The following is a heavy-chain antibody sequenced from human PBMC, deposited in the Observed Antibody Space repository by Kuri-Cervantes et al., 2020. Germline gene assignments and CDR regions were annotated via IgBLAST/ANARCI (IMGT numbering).Heavy chain of an antibody. CDR1: GYTFTSHG. V-gene: IGHV1-18*01. CDR3: ARGLMRKDITMARGVIAY. Sequence: ASVKVSCKASGYTFTSHGISWVRQAPGQGLEWMGWISAYNGNTNYAQKLQGRVTMTTDTSTSTAYMELRSLRSDDTAVYYCARGLMRKDITMARGVIAYWGQGTLVTDSS. J-gene: IGHJ4*02. D-gene: IGHD3-10*01. CDR2: ISAYNGNT.